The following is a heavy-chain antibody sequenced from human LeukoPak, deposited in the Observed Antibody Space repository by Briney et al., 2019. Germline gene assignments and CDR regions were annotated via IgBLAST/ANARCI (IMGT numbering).Heavy chain of an antibody. V-gene: IGHV1-18*04. J-gene: IGHJ4*02. CDR3: ARGLYPFYSSSWSTAPLGY. CDR1: GYTFTGYY. Sequence: ASVKVSCKASGYTFTGYYMHWVRQAPGQGLKWMGWISAYNGNTNYAQKLQGRVTMTTDTSTSTAYMELRSLRSDDTAVYYCARGLYPFYSSSWSTAPLGYWGQGTLVTVSS. CDR2: ISAYNGNT. D-gene: IGHD6-13*01.